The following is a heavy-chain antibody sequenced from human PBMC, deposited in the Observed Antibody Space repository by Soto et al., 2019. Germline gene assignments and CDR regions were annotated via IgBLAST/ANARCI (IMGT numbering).Heavy chain of an antibody. D-gene: IGHD2-15*01. CDR3: ARAARKAARYCSGGSCYSPPFLYYGMDV. V-gene: IGHV3-30-3*01. CDR1: GFTFSSYA. CDR2: ISYDGSNK. Sequence: QVQLVESGGGVVQPGRSLRLSCAASGFTFSSYAMHWVRQAPGKGLEWVAVISYDGSNKYYADSVKGRFTISRDNSNNTLYLQMNRLRAEDTAVYYCARAARKAARYCSGGSCYSPPFLYYGMDVWGQGTTVTVSS. J-gene: IGHJ6*02.